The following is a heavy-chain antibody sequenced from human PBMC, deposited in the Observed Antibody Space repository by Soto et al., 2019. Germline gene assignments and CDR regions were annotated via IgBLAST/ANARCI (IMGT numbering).Heavy chain of an antibody. CDR3: ARDGSGGSGSYYDY. D-gene: IGHD3-10*01. CDR2: IYSGGST. V-gene: IGHV3-53*04. J-gene: IGHJ4*02. CDR1: GFTVSSNY. Sequence: GGSLRLSCAASGFTVSSNYMSWVRQTPGKGLEWVSVIYSGGSTYYADSVKGRFTISRHNSKNTLYLQMNSLRAEDTAVYYCARDGSGGSGSYYDYWGQGTLVTVSS.